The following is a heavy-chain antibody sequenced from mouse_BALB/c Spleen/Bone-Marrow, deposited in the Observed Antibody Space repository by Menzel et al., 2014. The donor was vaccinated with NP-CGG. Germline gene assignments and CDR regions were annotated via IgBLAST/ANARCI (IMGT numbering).Heavy chain of an antibody. J-gene: IGHJ4*01. D-gene: IGHD1-1*01. Sequence: VLLVESGPGLVAPSQSLSLSCSVSGFSLTCYGVPWVRQPLGQGLAWLGVIWDGGSTNCNSALMSRLSITKVNTKSQICIKKIILQTDDTAMYYCARECRGNNGSSVGAMDYWGQGTTVTVSS. CDR1: GFSLTCYG. CDR3: ARECRGNNGSSVGAMDY. CDR2: IWDGGST. V-gene: IGHV2-9*02.